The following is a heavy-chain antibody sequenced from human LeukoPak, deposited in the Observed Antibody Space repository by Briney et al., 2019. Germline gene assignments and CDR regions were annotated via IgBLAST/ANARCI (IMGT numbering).Heavy chain of an antibody. CDR1: GFVLSDFY. V-gene: IGHV3-11*03. D-gene: IGHD1/OR15-1a*01. CDR3: AIQQITAVFNY. CDR2: ISRDGFYT. J-gene: IGHJ4*02. Sequence: GGSLRLSCGGSGFVLSDFYIHWMRHSPGKGLEWLAYISRDGFYTTYGDSVKGRFVFSRDSAKNSVSLQMNSLRVEDAAVYFCAIQQITAVFNYCSQGTRVTVS.